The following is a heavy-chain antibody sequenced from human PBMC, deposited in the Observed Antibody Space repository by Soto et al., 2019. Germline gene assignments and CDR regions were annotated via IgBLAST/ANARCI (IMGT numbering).Heavy chain of an antibody. Sequence: GESLKISCQASGYSFAAYWITWVRQMPGKGLEWMATIDPSDSYVDYSPSFRGHVTFSVDRSITTVYLQWNSLKASDSAMYFCTRQASSSFYHFDFWGQGXLVTVYS. D-gene: IGHD2-2*01. V-gene: IGHV5-10-1*01. CDR3: TRQASSSFYHFDF. CDR1: GYSFAAYW. CDR2: IDPSDSYV. J-gene: IGHJ4*02.